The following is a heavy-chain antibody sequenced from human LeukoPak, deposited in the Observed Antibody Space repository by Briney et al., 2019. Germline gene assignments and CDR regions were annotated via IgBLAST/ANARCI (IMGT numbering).Heavy chain of an antibody. V-gene: IGHV3-30*04. CDR3: AREGQDTMIVVVIPFDY. D-gene: IGHD3-22*01. J-gene: IGHJ4*02. CDR1: GFTFSSYV. CDR2: ISYDGSNK. Sequence: PGGSLRLSCAASGFTFSSYVMHWVRQAPGKGLEWVAVISYDGSNKYYADSVKGRFTISRDNSKNTLYLQMNSLRAEDTAVYYCAREGQDTMIVVVIPFDYWGQGTLVTVSS.